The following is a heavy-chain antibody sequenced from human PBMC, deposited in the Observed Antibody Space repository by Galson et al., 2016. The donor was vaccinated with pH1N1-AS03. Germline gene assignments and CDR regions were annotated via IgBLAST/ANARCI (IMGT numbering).Heavy chain of an antibody. CDR1: GGTFSNYA. CDR2: IIPILGRS. V-gene: IGHV1-69*10. J-gene: IGHJ4*02. D-gene: IGHD3-9*01. CDR3: AWGSFDWTHPLDY. Sequence: SVKVSCKASGGTFSNYAISWVRQAPGQGLEWMGGIIPILGRSNYARRSQGRVSIKADKSTTTAYMELSSLITEDTAIYFCAWGSFDWTHPLDYWGQGTQLTVSS.